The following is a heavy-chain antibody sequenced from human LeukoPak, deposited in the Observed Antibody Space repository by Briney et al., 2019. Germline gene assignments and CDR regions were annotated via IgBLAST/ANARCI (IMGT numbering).Heavy chain of an antibody. V-gene: IGHV4-59*08. CDR2: IYYSGST. CDR1: GGSIIGYF. Sequence: PSETLSLTCTVSGGSIIGYFWTWIRQPPGKGLEWIGYIYYSGSTNYCPSLKSRVTISVDTSKNQFSLKLSSVTAADTAVYYCARRYDSSGYYYYYMDVWGTGTTVTVSS. D-gene: IGHD3-22*01. CDR3: ARRYDSSGYYYYYMDV. J-gene: IGHJ6*03.